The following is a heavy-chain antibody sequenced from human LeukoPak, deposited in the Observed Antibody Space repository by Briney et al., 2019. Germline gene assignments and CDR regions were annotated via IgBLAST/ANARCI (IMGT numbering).Heavy chain of an antibody. Sequence: SETLSLTCTVSGGSINSYYWSWIRQPPGKGLEWIGYIYYSGSTNYNPSLKSRATISVDTSKNQFSLKLSSVTAADTAVYYCARGYDDGDLRGQGTLVTVSS. CDR1: GGSINSYY. CDR2: IYYSGST. V-gene: IGHV4-59*01. J-gene: IGHJ5*02. CDR3: ARGYDDGDL. D-gene: IGHD4-17*01.